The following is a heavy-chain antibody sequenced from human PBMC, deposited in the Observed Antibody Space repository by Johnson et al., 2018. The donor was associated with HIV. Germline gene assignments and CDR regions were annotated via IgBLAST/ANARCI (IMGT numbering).Heavy chain of an antibody. D-gene: IGHD3-10*01. J-gene: IGHJ3*02. CDR2: ISYDGSNK. Sequence: QVQLVESGGGVVQPGRSLRLSCAASGFTFSSYVMHWVRQAPGKGLEWVALISYDGSNKYYADSVKGRFTISRDNSKNTLYLQMSSLRAEDTAVYYCTTGSNQVGRGAFDIWGQGTMVTVSS. CDR3: TTGSNQVGRGAFDI. V-gene: IGHV3-30-3*01. CDR1: GFTFSSYV.